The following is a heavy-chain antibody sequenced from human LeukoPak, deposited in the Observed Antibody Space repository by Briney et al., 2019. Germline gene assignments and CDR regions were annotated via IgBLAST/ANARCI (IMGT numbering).Heavy chain of an antibody. V-gene: IGHV4-39*01. CDR1: GGSISSSNYY. CDR3: ARSDIWGSYRFLDY. D-gene: IGHD3-16*02. J-gene: IGHJ4*01. Sequence: SETLSLTCTVSGGSISSSNYYWGWIRQPPGKGLEWIGSIYYSGSTYYNPSLKSRVTVSVDTSKNQFSLKLSSVTAADTAVYYCARSDIWGSYRFLDYWGQGILVTVSS. CDR2: IYYSGST.